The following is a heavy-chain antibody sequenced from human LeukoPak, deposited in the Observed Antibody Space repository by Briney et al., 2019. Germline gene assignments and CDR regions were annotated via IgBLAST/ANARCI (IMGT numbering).Heavy chain of an antibody. CDR1: GFIFSRNS. J-gene: IGHJ2*01. Sequence: PGGSLRLSCAASGFIFSRNSLTWVRQAPGKGLEWVSSVSGSGSSLYYADSVKGRFIVSRDNSKNTVYLQMNSLRVEDTAAYYCAKENYDILTGSAWYFDLWGRGTLVTVSS. D-gene: IGHD3-9*01. CDR2: VSGSGSSL. CDR3: AKENYDILTGSAWYFDL. V-gene: IGHV3-23*01.